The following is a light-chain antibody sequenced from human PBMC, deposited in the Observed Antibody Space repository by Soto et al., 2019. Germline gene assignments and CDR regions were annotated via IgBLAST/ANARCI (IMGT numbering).Light chain of an antibody. V-gene: IGKV4-1*01. CDR1: QSVLYSSNNKNY. Sequence: DRVTAQSPEALAVSLDERATINCKSSQSVLYSSNNKNYLAWYQQKPGQPPKLLIYWASTRESGVPDRFGGSGSGTDFTLTISSLQAEDVAVYYCQQYYSSPLTFGGGTKVDI. J-gene: IGKJ4*01. CDR3: QQYYSSPLT. CDR2: WAS.